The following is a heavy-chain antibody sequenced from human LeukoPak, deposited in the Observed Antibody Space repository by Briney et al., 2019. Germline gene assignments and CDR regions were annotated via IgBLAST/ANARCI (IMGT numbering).Heavy chain of an antibody. J-gene: IGHJ6*04. Sequence: SETLSLTCTVSGGSISSGGYYWSWIRQHPGKGLEWIGYIYYSGSTYYNPSLKSRVTISVDTSKNQFSLKLSSVTDADTAVYYCARDSRIAAAAPGAYYYYGMDVWGKGTTVTVSS. CDR2: IYYSGST. V-gene: IGHV4-31*03. CDR3: ARDSRIAAAAPGAYYYYGMDV. D-gene: IGHD6-13*01. CDR1: GGSISSGGYY.